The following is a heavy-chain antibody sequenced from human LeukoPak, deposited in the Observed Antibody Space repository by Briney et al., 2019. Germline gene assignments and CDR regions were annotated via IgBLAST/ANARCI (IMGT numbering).Heavy chain of an antibody. CDR3: ARDFDYGDYGGWFDP. V-gene: IGHV3-11*04. Sequence: GGSLRLSCAASGFTFSDYYMSWIRQAPGKRLEWVSYISSSGSTIYYADSVKGRFTISRDNAKNSLYLQMNSLRAEDTAVYYCARDFDYGDYGGWFDPWGQGTLVTVSS. CDR1: GFTFSDYY. CDR2: ISSSGSTI. D-gene: IGHD4-17*01. J-gene: IGHJ5*02.